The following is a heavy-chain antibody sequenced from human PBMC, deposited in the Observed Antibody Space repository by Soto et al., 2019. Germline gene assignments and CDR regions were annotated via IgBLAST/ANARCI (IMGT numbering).Heavy chain of an antibody. CDR1: GFTFRTYA. Sequence: QVQLVESGGGVVQPERSLRLSCVASGFTFRTYAMHWVRQAPGKGLQWVSLISYDGRNAYYGDSVKGRFTTSRDNSKNTLHLQMNGLRAEDTAVYYCAKDGGNYDSGMDVWGQGTTVTVSS. J-gene: IGHJ6*02. D-gene: IGHD1-26*01. V-gene: IGHV3-30*18. CDR3: AKDGGNYDSGMDV. CDR2: ISYDGRNA.